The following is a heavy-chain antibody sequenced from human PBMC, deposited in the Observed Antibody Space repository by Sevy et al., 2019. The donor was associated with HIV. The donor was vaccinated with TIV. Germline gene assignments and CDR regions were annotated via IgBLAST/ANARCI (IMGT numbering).Heavy chain of an antibody. CDR3: ARATRPYSSGGAAFDI. J-gene: IGHJ3*02. Sequence: GGSLRLSCAASGFTFSSYWMHWVRQAPGKGLVWVSRINSDGSSTSYADSVKGRFTISRDNAKNTLYLQMSSLRAEDTAGYYCARATRPYSSGGAAFDIWGQGTMVTVSS. CDR1: GFTFSSYW. D-gene: IGHD6-19*01. V-gene: IGHV3-74*01. CDR2: INSDGSST.